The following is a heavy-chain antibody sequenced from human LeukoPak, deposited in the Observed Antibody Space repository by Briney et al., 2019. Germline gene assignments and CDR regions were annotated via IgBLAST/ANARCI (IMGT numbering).Heavy chain of an antibody. Sequence: SETLSLTCAVSSLSISSGYYWGWVRQPPGKGLEWIGSFYHSGNTFYNPSLKSRVSISVDTTKNQFSLKLSSVTAADTAVYYCARVLKWFGADAFDIWGQGTMVTVSS. CDR3: ARVLKWFGADAFDI. CDR2: FYHSGNT. D-gene: IGHD3-10*01. J-gene: IGHJ3*02. V-gene: IGHV4-38-2*01. CDR1: SLSISSGYY.